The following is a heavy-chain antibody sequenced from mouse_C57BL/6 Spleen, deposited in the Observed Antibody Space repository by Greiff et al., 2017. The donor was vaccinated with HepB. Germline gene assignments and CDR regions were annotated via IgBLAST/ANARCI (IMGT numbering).Heavy chain of an antibody. J-gene: IGHJ2*01. V-gene: IGHV1-66*01. D-gene: IGHD1-1*01. CDR2: IYPGSGNT. CDR3: ARDTTVKGLDY. Sequence: QVQLQQSGPELVKPGASVKISCKASGYSFTSYYIHWVKQRPGQGLEWIGWIYPGSGNTKYNEKFKGKATLTADTSSSTAYMQLSSLTSEDSAVYYCARDTTVKGLDYWGQGTTLTVSS. CDR1: GYSFTSYY.